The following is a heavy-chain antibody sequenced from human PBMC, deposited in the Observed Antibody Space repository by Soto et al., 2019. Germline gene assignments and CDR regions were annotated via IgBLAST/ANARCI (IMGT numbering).Heavy chain of an antibody. CDR1: GYTFTSYD. J-gene: IGHJ4*01. CDR2: MNPNSGNT. V-gene: IGHV1-8*01. D-gene: IGHD6-13*01. CDR3: AHSRGAGNSPTLDY. Sequence: ASVKVSCKASGYTFTSYDINWVRQATGQGLEWMGWMNPNSGNTGYAQKFQGRLTITKDTSKNQVVLTMTNMDPVDTATYSCAHSRGAGNSPTLDYWGHGILVTVSS.